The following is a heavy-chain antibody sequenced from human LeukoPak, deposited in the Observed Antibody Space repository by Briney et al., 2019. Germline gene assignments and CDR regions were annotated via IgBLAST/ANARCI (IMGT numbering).Heavy chain of an antibody. CDR1: GFTFSSYE. J-gene: IGHJ6*02. CDR3: AREEDTANPLVDYYYYGMAV. CDR2: ISSSGSTI. V-gene: IGHV3-48*03. Sequence: GGSLRLSCAASGFTFSSYEMNCVRQAPGKGLEWVSYISSSGSTIYYADSVKGRFTISRDNAKNSLYLQMNSLRAEDTAVYYCAREEDTANPLVDYYYYGMAVWGQGTTVTVSS. D-gene: IGHD5-18*01.